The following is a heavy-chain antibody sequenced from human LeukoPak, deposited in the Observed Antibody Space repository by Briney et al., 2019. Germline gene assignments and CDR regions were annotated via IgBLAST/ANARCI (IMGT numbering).Heavy chain of an antibody. J-gene: IGHJ4*02. Sequence: GGSLRLSCAASGFTFSSYGMHWVRQAPGKGLEWVTFIRYDGTNEYYADSVRGRFTISRDNSRNTLYLQMNSLRPEDTAVYYCARVEGVYYYGSGGPYSPYWGQGTLVTVSS. CDR2: IRYDGTNE. CDR3: ARVEGVYYYGSGGPYSPY. CDR1: GFTFSSYG. V-gene: IGHV3-30*02. D-gene: IGHD3-10*01.